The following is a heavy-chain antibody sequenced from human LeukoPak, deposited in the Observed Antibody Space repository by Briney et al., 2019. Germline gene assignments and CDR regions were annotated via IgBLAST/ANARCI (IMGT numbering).Heavy chain of an antibody. CDR3: VRGFGAAKRSNWFDP. D-gene: IGHD3-10*01. Sequence: GASVKVSCKSSGGTFSSYAISWVRQAPGQGLEWMGGIIPIFGTANYAQKFQGRVTITTDESTSAAYMELSSLRSEDTAVYYCVRGFGAAKRSNWFDPWGQGTLVTVSP. J-gene: IGHJ5*02. CDR2: IIPIFGTA. V-gene: IGHV1-69*05. CDR1: GGTFSSYA.